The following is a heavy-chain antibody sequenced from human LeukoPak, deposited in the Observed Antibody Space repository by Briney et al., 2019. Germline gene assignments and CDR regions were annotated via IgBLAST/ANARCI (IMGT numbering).Heavy chain of an antibody. Sequence: GESLRLSCAASGFNFDDYAMHWVRQAPGKGLEWVSGISWNSGRIGYADSVKGRFTISRDSAKNSLYLQMNSLRSEDTAVYYCARGGDFWSGLEAILDYWGQGTLVTVSS. D-gene: IGHD3-3*01. V-gene: IGHV3-9*01. CDR1: GFNFDDYA. CDR2: ISWNSGRI. J-gene: IGHJ4*02. CDR3: ARGGDFWSGLEAILDY.